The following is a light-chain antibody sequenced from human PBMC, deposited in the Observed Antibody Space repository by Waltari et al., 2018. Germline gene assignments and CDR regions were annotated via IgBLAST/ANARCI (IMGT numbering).Light chain of an antibody. Sequence: DIQMTQSPSSLSASVGDRVTISCRASQVIANYLDWFQQLPGKVPKLLIYAASTLQAGVPSRFSGSGSGTYFTLTISNLQPEDVATYYCQKYNTAPLTFGGGTKVEIK. CDR2: AAS. J-gene: IGKJ4*01. CDR3: QKYNTAPLT. V-gene: IGKV1-27*01. CDR1: QVIANY.